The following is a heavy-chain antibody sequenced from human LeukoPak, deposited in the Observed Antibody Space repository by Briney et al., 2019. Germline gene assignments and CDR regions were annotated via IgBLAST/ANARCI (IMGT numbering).Heavy chain of an antibody. J-gene: IGHJ4*02. CDR1: GFTFSNYG. V-gene: IGHV3-7*01. CDR3: AREAY. CDR2: IKPDGGEK. Sequence: GGSLRLSCAASGFTFSNYGMHWVRQAPGKGLEWVANIKPDGGEKYYVDSVKGRFTISRDNAKNSLFLQMNSLRAEDTAVYYCAREAYWGQGTLVTVSS.